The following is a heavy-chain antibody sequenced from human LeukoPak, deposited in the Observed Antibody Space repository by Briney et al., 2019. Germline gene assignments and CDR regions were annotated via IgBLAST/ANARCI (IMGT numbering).Heavy chain of an antibody. CDR2: ISGSGGST. J-gene: IGHJ6*02. Sequence: GGSLRLSCAASGFTFSSYAMSWVRQAPGKGLEWVSAISGSGGSTYYADSVKGRFTISRDNSKNTLYLQMNSLRAEDTAVYYCARDTTPLVYYYGMDVWGQGTTVTVSS. V-gene: IGHV3-23*01. D-gene: IGHD5-18*01. CDR3: ARDTTPLVYYYGMDV. CDR1: GFTFSSYA.